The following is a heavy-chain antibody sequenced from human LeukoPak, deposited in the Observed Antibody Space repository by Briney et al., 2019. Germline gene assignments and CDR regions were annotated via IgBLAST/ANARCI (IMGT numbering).Heavy chain of an antibody. J-gene: IGHJ6*02. V-gene: IGHV4-4*07. CDR1: GGSISSYY. CDR2: IYTSGGT. Sequence: SETLPLTCTVSGGSISSYYWNWIRQPPGKGLQWIGHIYTSGGTNYNPSLSGRVTISMDTSKNQLSLKLTAVTAADTAVYYCARDRQPSWYRGLDVWGQGTTVTVSS. CDR3: ARDRQPSWYRGLDV. D-gene: IGHD1-14*01.